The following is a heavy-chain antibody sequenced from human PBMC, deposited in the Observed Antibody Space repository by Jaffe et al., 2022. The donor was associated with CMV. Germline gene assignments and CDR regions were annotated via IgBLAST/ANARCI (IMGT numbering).Heavy chain of an antibody. CDR3: ARGSMITFGGVIVINHYYYYYGMDV. D-gene: IGHD3-16*02. CDR2: ISGSGGST. Sequence: EVQLLESGGGLVQPGGSLRLSCAASGFTFSSYAMSWVRQAPGKGLEWVSAISGSGGSTYYADSVKGRFTISRDNSKNTLYLQMNSLRAEDTAVYYCARGSMITFGGVIVINHYYYYYGMDVWGQGTTVTVSS. J-gene: IGHJ6*02. V-gene: IGHV3-23*01. CDR1: GFTFSSYA.